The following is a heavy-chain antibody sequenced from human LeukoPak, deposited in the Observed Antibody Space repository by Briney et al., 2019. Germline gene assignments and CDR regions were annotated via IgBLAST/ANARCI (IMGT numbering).Heavy chain of an antibody. D-gene: IGHD2-2*01. V-gene: IGHV3-48*01. J-gene: IGHJ6*02. Sequence: GGSLRLSCAASGSTFSTYSMNWVRQAPGKGLEWVSYISSSSSTIYYADSVKGRFTISRDNAKNSLYLQMNSLRAEDTAVYYCARDSVVPAATNYYYYGMDVWGQGTTVTVSS. CDR1: GSTFSTYS. CDR2: ISSSSSTI. CDR3: ARDSVVPAATNYYYYGMDV.